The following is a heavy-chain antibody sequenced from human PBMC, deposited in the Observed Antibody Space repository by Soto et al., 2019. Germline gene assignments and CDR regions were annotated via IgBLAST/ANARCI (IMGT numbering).Heavy chain of an antibody. CDR3: ARGLLWFGESFNWFDP. D-gene: IGHD3-10*01. V-gene: IGHV4-4*02. CDR1: CGSIRSSNW. Sequence: PSETLSLTCAVTCGSIRSSNWWSWDRQPPGKGLEWIGEIYHSGSTNYNPSLKSRVTISVDKSKNQFSLKLSSVTAADTAVYYCARGLLWFGESFNWFDPWGQGTLVTVS. CDR2: IYHSGST. J-gene: IGHJ5*02.